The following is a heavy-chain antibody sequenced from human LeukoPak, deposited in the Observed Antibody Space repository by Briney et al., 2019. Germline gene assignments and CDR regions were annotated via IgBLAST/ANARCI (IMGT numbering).Heavy chain of an antibody. D-gene: IGHD1-26*01. CDR3: AKWKRLNRVFF. CDR2: IYTGGNT. CDR1: GDSISSGSFY. V-gene: IGHV4-61*02. Sequence: SETLSLTCTVSGDSISSGSFYWSWIRQPAGKGLEWIGRIYTGGNTNYNPSLQSRVAISIDTSKNQFSLKLNSVTAADTAMYYCAKWKRLNRVFFWGQGTLVAVSS. J-gene: IGHJ4*02.